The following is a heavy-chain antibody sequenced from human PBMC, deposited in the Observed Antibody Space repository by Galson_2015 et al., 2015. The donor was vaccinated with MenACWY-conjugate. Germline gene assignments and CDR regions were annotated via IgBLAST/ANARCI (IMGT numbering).Heavy chain of an antibody. CDR3: AREYYGWGSFWP. CDR2: INEDGSVK. Sequence: SLRLSCAASGFTLSSHWMYWVRQAPGKGLEWAANINEDGSVKYHVDSVKGRFTISRDNAKNSLYLQMNSLRVDDTAVYYCAREYYGWGSFWPWGQGTLVIISS. CDR1: GFTLSSHW. J-gene: IGHJ4*02. D-gene: IGHD3-10*01. V-gene: IGHV3-7*05.